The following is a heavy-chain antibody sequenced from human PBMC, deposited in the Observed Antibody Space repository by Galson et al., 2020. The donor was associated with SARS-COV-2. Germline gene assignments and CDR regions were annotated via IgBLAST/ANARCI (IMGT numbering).Heavy chain of an antibody. CDR2: ISSNGEST. V-gene: IGHV3-64D*06. J-gene: IGHJ4*02. CDR3: VKGDAVVLGASDN. Sequence: GESLKISCSASGFTFSRYAMHWVRQAPGKGLEYVSTISSNGESTHYADSVQGRFTISRDNTKNTMSLQMSSLRREDTALYYCVKGDAVVLGASDNWGQGTLVTVSS. D-gene: IGHD1-26*01. CDR1: GFTFSRYA.